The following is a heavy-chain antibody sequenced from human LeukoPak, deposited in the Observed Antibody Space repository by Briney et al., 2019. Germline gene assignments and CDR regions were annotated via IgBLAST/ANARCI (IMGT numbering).Heavy chain of an antibody. Sequence: GGSLRLSCAASGFTFSSYSMNWVRQAPGKGLEWVSSISSSSYIYYADSVKGRFTISRDNAKNSLYLQMNSLRAEDTAVYYCARDTMILYYFDYWGQGTLVTVSS. D-gene: IGHD3-22*01. V-gene: IGHV3-21*01. CDR2: ISSSSYI. CDR1: GFTFSSYS. CDR3: ARDTMILYYFDY. J-gene: IGHJ4*02.